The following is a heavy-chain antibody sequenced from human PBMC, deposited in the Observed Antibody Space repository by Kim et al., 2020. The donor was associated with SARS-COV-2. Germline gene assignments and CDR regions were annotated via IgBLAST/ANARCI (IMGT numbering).Heavy chain of an antibody. J-gene: IGHJ6*02. Sequence: SETLSLTCAVYGGSFSGYYWSWIRQPPGKGLEWIGEINHSGSTNYNPSLKSRVTISVDTSKNQFSLKLSSVTAADTAVYYCASDGGGRYYDFWSGYYRVGAFYYYGMDVWGQGTTVTVSS. V-gene: IGHV4-34*01. CDR3: ASDGGGRYYDFWSGYYRVGAFYYYGMDV. D-gene: IGHD3-3*01. CDR1: GGSFSGYY. CDR2: INHSGST.